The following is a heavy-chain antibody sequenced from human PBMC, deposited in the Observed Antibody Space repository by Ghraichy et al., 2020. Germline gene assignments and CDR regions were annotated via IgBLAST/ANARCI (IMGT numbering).Heavy chain of an antibody. CDR3: ARRSHTSGWWLGP. D-gene: IGHD6-19*01. Sequence: GSLRLSCTVSGDSISSSTYYWGWIRQPPGKGLEWIGSIYYSGNTYYNPSLKSRVTISVDTSKNQLSLKLTSVTAADTAVYYWARRSHTSGWWLGPWGQGTLVTVSS. V-gene: IGHV4-39*01. CDR1: GDSISSSTYY. CDR2: IYYSGNT. J-gene: IGHJ5*02.